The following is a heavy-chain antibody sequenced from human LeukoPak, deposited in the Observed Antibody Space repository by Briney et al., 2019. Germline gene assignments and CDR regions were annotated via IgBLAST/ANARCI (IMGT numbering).Heavy chain of an antibody. J-gene: IGHJ3*02. D-gene: IGHD3-22*01. Sequence: GGSLRLSCAASGFTFSSYSMNWVRQAPGKGLEWVSSISSSSYIYYADSVKGRFTISRDNAKNSLYLQMNSLRAEDTAVYYCAMAQYYYDSSGYFHDAFDIWGQGTMVTVSS. CDR3: AMAQYYYDSSGYFHDAFDI. CDR1: GFTFSSYS. V-gene: IGHV3-21*04. CDR2: ISSSSYI.